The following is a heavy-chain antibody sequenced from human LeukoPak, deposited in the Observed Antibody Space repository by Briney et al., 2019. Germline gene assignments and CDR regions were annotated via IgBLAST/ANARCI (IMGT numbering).Heavy chain of an antibody. CDR2: INPNSGGT. D-gene: IGHD4-17*01. CDR3: ARGGPYGDYLSWFDP. CDR1: GYTFTGYY. J-gene: IGHJ5*02. V-gene: IGHV1-2*02. Sequence: ASVKVSCKASGYTFTGYYMHWVRPAPGQGLEWMGWINPNSGGTNYAQKFQGRVTMTRDTSISTAYMELSRLRSDDTAVYYCARGGPYGDYLSWFDPWGQGTLVTVSS.